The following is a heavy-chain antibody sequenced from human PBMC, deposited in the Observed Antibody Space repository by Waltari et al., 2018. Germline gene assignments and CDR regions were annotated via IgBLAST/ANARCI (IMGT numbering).Heavy chain of an antibody. CDR2: MNSGGDTT. V-gene: IGHV1-46*01. CDR3: ARLGITMTPDY. J-gene: IGHJ4*02. Sequence: WVRQAPGQGLEWMGVMNSGGDTTIYAQKFQGRVTMTRDTSTSTVYMELSSLRSEDTAVYYCARLGITMTPDYRGQGTLVTVSS.